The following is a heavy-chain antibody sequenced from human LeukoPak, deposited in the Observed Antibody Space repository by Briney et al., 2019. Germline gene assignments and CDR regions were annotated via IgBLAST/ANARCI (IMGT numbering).Heavy chain of an antibody. Sequence: GESLKISCKASGYSFTNTFIGWVRQMPGKGLEWMGIIYPGDSDTRYGPSFQGQVTISVDKSVTTAYLQWSSLQASDTAMYYCARPIAAAGTDLGYWGQGTLVTVSS. CDR2: IYPGDSDT. J-gene: IGHJ4*02. V-gene: IGHV5-51*01. CDR3: ARPIAAAGTDLGY. D-gene: IGHD6-13*01. CDR1: GYSFTNTF.